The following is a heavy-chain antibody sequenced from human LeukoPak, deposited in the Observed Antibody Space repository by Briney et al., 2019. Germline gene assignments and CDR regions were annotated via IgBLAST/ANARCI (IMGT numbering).Heavy chain of an antibody. CDR3: ARAGGQWLGINTPLYYFDY. CDR2: VHYSGSA. D-gene: IGHD6-19*01. Sequence: SETLSLTCAVYGGSFSGYYWTWIRQSPGRGLEWIGEVHYSGSATYNPSLKSRVTISVDTSINQFSLKMNSVAAADTAVYYCARAGGQWLGINTPLYYFDYWGQGTLVTVSS. CDR1: GGSFSGYY. J-gene: IGHJ4*02. V-gene: IGHV4-34*01.